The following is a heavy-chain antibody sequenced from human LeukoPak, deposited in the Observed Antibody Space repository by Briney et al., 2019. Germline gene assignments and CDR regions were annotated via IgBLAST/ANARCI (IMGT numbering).Heavy chain of an antibody. CDR1: GFTFSSYS. Sequence: GGSLRLSCAASGFTFSSYSMNWVRQAPGKGLEWVSAISSSGGSTYYADSVKGRFTISRDNSKNTLYLQMNSLRAEDTAVYYCAKDGPRYDILTGLRYFDYWGQGTLVTVSS. CDR2: ISSSGGST. CDR3: AKDGPRYDILTGLRYFDY. D-gene: IGHD3-9*01. J-gene: IGHJ4*02. V-gene: IGHV3-23*01.